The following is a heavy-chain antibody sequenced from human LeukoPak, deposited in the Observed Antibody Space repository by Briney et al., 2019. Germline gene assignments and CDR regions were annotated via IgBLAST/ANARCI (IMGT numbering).Heavy chain of an antibody. Sequence: SETLSLTCTVSGGSISSTSYYWSWIRQPPGKGLEWIGEINHSGSTNYNPSLKSRVTISVDTSKNQFSLKLSSVTAADTAVYYCASAIVSEVGGYWFDPWGQGTLVTVSS. V-gene: IGHV4-39*07. CDR3: ASAIVSEVGGYWFDP. D-gene: IGHD2/OR15-2a*01. CDR1: GGSISSTSYY. J-gene: IGHJ5*02. CDR2: INHSGST.